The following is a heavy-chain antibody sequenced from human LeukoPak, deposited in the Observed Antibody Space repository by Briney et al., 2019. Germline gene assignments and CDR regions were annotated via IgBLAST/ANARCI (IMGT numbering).Heavy chain of an antibody. J-gene: IGHJ4*02. D-gene: IGHD5-24*01. CDR2: ISWDGGST. CDR1: GFNFRDYT. Sequence: PGGSLRLSCAASGFNFRDYTMHWVRQVPGRGLEWVAVISWDGGSTYYVDSVKGRFTISRDNRNNSLYLQMNSLRSDDTAFCAKDRVETWIQSGGLFDSWGQGTLVTVSS. CDR3: DRVETWIQSGGLFDS. V-gene: IGHV3-43*01.